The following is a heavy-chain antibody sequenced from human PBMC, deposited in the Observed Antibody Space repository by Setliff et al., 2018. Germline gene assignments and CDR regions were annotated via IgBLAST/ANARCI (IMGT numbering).Heavy chain of an antibody. CDR2: INPGNGNT. CDR3: AREGVHSRSSTDYRYYMDV. D-gene: IGHD6-6*01. J-gene: IGHJ6*03. Sequence: ASVKVSCKASGYTFTDYAMHWVRQAPGQRLEWMGWINPGNGNTKYSQKFQGRVTITRDTSASTAYMELSSLRSEDTAVYYCAREGVHSRSSTDYRYYMDVWGKGTTVTVSS. CDR1: GYTFTDYA. V-gene: IGHV1-3*01.